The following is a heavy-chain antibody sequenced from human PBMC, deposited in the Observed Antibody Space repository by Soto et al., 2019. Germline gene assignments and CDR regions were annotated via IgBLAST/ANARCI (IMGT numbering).Heavy chain of an antibody. CDR1: GFTFSSYA. D-gene: IGHD3-10*01. CDR3: AKAGESTEQRGAYPGMDV. CDR2: ISGSGGST. J-gene: IGHJ6*02. V-gene: IGHV3-23*01. Sequence: EVQLLESGGGLVQPGGSLRLSCAASGFTFSSYAMSWVRQAPGKGLEWVSAISGSGGSTYYADSVKGRFTISRDNSKNTLYLQMTSLRAEDMAVYYCAKAGESTEQRGAYPGMDVWGQGTTVTVSS.